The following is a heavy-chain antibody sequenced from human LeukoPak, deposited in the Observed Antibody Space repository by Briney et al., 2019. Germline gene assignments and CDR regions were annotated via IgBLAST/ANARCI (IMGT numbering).Heavy chain of an antibody. CDR1: RCTFSSYA. D-gene: IGHD2-15*01. J-gene: IGHJ4*02. V-gene: IGHV3-23*01. Sequence: GGSLRLSCAASRCTFSSYAMSWVRQAPGKGLEWVSVISGSGGSTYYADSVKGRFTISRDNSKNTLYLQMNSLRAEDTAVYYCAKDYCSGSSCYSGLDFWGQGALVTVSS. CDR3: AKDYCSGSSCYSGLDF. CDR2: ISGSGGST.